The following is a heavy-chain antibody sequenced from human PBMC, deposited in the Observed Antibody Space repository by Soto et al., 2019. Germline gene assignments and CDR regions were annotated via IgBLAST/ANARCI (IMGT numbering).Heavy chain of an antibody. V-gene: IGHV3-23*01. D-gene: IGHD2-2*01. CDR1: GFTFSSYA. CDR2: ISGSGGST. CDR3: AKDGLVVVPAVLYYFDY. J-gene: IGHJ4*02. Sequence: GGSLRLSCAASGFTFSSYAMSWVRQAPGKGLEWVSAISGSGGSTYYADSVKGRSTISRDNSKNTLYLQMNSLRAEDTAVYYCAKDGLVVVPAVLYYFDYWGQGTLVTVSS.